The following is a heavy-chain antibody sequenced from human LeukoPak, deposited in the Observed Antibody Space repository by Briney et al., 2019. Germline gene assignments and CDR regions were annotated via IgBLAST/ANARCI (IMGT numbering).Heavy chain of an antibody. Sequence: SETLSLTCAVSGYSISSGYYWGWIQQPPGKGLEWIGSIYHSGSTYYNPSLKSRVTISVDMSKNQFSLKLSSVTAADTAVYYCAREECTNGVCYTGIDYWGQGTLVTVSS. CDR2: IYHSGST. V-gene: IGHV4-38-2*02. J-gene: IGHJ4*02. CDR3: AREECTNGVCYTGIDY. D-gene: IGHD2-8*01. CDR1: GYSISSGYY.